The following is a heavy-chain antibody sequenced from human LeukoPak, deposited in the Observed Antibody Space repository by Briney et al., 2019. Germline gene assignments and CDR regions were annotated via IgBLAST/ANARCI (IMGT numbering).Heavy chain of an antibody. Sequence: GESLKISCKGSGYSFTNYWIGWVRQMPGKGLEWMGIIYPGDSDTRYSPSFQGQVTISADKSIGTAYLQWSSLKASDTAMYYCARGERGNWGLYYFDYWGQGTLVTVSS. D-gene: IGHD7-27*01. CDR3: ARGERGNWGLYYFDY. V-gene: IGHV5-51*01. J-gene: IGHJ4*02. CDR1: GYSFTNYW. CDR2: IYPGDSDT.